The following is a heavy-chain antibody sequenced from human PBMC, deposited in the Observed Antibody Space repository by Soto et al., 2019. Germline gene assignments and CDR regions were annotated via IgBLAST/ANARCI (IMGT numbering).Heavy chain of an antibody. V-gene: IGHV3-23*01. CDR2: ISGSGGST. CDR1: GFTFSTYA. J-gene: IGHJ6*03. D-gene: IGHD6-6*01. Sequence: EVQLLESGGGLVQPGGSLRLSCGASGFTFSTYAMSWVRQAPGKGLEWVSTISGSGGSTNYADSVKGRFTISRDKSKNTVFLQMNSLRAEDTAVYYCAKEGSSSSDSYYYMDVWGKGTTVTVSS. CDR3: AKEGSSSSDSYYYMDV.